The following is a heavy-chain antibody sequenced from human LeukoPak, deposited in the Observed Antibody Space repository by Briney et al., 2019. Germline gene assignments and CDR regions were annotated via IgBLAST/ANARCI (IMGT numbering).Heavy chain of an antibody. CDR1: GGSISSYY. J-gene: IGHJ3*02. Sequence: SETLSLTCTVSGGSISSYYWSWIRQPPGKGLEWIGFIYFSGSTNYNPSLKSRVTISVDTSKNQFSLKLSSVTAADTAVYYCARGDSHYYDSSGYYLIHAFGIWGQGTMVTVSS. V-gene: IGHV4-59*01. CDR3: ARGDSHYYDSSGYYLIHAFGI. D-gene: IGHD3-22*01. CDR2: IYFSGST.